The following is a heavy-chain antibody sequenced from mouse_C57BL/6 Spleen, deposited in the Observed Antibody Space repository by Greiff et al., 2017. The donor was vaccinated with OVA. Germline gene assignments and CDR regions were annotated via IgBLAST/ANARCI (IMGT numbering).Heavy chain of an antibody. J-gene: IGHJ2*01. CDR1: GYTFTSYG. Sequence: VQLVESGAELARPGASVKLSCKASGYTFTSYGISWVKQRTGQGLEWIGEIYPRSGNTYYNEKFKGKATLTADKSSSTAYMELRSLTSEDSAVYFCARWDYYGSSPWYFDYWGQGTTLTVSS. D-gene: IGHD1-1*01. V-gene: IGHV1-81*01. CDR2: IYPRSGNT. CDR3: ARWDYYGSSPWYFDY.